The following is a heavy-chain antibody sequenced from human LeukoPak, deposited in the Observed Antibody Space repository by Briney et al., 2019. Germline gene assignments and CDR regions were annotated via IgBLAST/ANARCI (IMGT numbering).Heavy chain of an antibody. V-gene: IGHV1-18*01. CDR1: GYTLSKYD. CDR3: QAEDGIRDFDWQENVEFDY. CDR2: TSVYNGNT. J-gene: IGHJ4*02. Sequence: ASVKVSCKASGYTLSKYDISWVRQAPGQWLEWMVCTSVYNGNTNYAEKFQVRVTMTTDTSTSKAYMELRSLRSDDTAVYFFQAEDGIRDFDWQENVEFDYWGQGTLVTVSS. D-gene: IGHD3-9*01.